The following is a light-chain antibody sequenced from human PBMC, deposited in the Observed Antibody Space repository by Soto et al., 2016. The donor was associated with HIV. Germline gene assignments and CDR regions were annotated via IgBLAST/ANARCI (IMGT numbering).Light chain of an antibody. CDR3: QVWHSDGDNFV. CDR1: NIGSKS. V-gene: IGLV3-21*03. J-gene: IGLJ1*01. CDR2: DDS. Sequence: SYVLTQPPSVSVAPGKTARITCGGNNIGSKSVHWYQQKPGQAPMLVVYDDSDRPSGIPERLSGSNSGSAATLTISRVEAGDEADYCCQVWHSDGDNFVFGPGTQVTVL.